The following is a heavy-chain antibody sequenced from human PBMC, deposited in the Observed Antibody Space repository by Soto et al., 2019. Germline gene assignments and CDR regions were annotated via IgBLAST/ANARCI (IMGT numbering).Heavy chain of an antibody. J-gene: IGHJ5*02. CDR2: INPHGGST. CDR1: GDTFTSYY. D-gene: IGHD3-3*01. V-gene: IGHV1-46*01. CDR3: ARSSGGNFGIIIEGSNWFDP. Sequence: QVRLVQSGAEVRRPGASVKVSCKAPGDTFTSYYLNWVRQAPGQGLEWMGVINPHGGSTKYAQKFQGRVTMTRDTSRSTVYMELRSLRSDDTAIYHCARSSGGNFGIIIEGSNWFDPWGQGTLVTVSS.